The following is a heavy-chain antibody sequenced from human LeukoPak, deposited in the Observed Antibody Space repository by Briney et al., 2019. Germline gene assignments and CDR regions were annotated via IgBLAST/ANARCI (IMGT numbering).Heavy chain of an antibody. CDR1: GYTFTSYY. CDR2: INPSGGST. Sequence: ASVKVSCKASGYTFTSYYMHWVRQAPGQGLEWMGIINPSGGSTSYAQKSQGRVTMTRDTSTSTDYMELSSLRSEDTAVYYCASVRSGYGYYFDYWGQGTLVTVSS. V-gene: IGHV1-46*01. J-gene: IGHJ4*02. CDR3: ASVRSGYGYYFDY. D-gene: IGHD3-22*01.